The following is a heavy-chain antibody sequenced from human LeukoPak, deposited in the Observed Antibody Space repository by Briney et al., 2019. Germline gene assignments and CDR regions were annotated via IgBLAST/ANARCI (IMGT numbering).Heavy chain of an antibody. CDR1: GFTFSSDA. D-gene: IGHD2-15*01. CDR2: ISGSGGST. V-gene: IGHV3-23*01. J-gene: IGHJ4*02. CDR3: AKDRGRTWVQVAN. Sequence: GGSLRLSCIGTGFTFSSDAMGWVRQAPGKGLEWVSCISGSGGSTYYADSVKGRFTISRDNSKNTLYLQMNSLRVEDTAVYYCAKDRGRTWVQVANWGQGTLVTVSS.